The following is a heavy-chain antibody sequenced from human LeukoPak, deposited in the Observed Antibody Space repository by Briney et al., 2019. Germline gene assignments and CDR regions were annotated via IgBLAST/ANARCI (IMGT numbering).Heavy chain of an antibody. CDR3: TKVGLSGLFDY. Sequence: KPSETLSLTCTVSGGSISSYYWSWIRQPPGKGLEWIGYIYYSGSTNYNPSLKSRVTISVDTSKNQFSLKLSSVTAADTAVYYCTKVGLSGLFDYWGQGALVTVSS. V-gene: IGHV4-59*01. J-gene: IGHJ4*02. D-gene: IGHD3-10*01. CDR2: IYYSGST. CDR1: GGSISSYY.